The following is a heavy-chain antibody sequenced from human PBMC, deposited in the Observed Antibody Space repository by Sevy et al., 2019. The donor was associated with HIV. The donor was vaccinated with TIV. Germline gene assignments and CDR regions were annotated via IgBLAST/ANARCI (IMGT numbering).Heavy chain of an antibody. V-gene: IGHV3-23*01. J-gene: IGHJ4*02. CDR1: GFTFSSYA. CDR2: ISGSGGST. Sequence: GGSLRLSCAASGFTFSSYAMSWARQAPGKGLEWVSAISGSGGSTYYADSVKGRLTISRDNSKNTLYLQMNSLRAEDTAVYYCAKDGEGSSGWYRWFDYWGQGTLVTVSS. D-gene: IGHD6-19*01. CDR3: AKDGEGSSGWYRWFDY.